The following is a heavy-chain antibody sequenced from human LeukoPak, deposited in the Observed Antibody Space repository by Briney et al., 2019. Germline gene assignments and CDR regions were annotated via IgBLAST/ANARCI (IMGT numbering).Heavy chain of an antibody. D-gene: IGHD6-19*01. V-gene: IGHV3-20*04. CDR1: GFTFSSYE. CDR3: ARGAGSGWSGWFDS. J-gene: IGHJ5*01. CDR2: INWNGDNT. Sequence: GGSLRLSCAASGFTFSSYEMNWVRHAPGKGLEWVSGINWNGDNTGYGDSVKGRFTISRDNTKNSLYLQMNTMRVEDTALYYCARGAGSGWSGWFDSWGQGTLVIVSS.